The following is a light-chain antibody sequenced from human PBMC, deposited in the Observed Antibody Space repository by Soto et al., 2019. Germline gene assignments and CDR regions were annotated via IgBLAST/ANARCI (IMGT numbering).Light chain of an antibody. CDR1: QSVLSRSNNKNF. Sequence: DIVMTQSPDSLAVSLGERATINCKSSQSVLSRSNNKNFLAWYQQKPGHPPNLLIYWASTRESGVPDRFSGSGSGTDFTLIISSLQAEDVATYYCQQCYTTPFTFGGGTKVEVK. CDR3: QQCYTTPFT. CDR2: WAS. J-gene: IGKJ4*01. V-gene: IGKV4-1*01.